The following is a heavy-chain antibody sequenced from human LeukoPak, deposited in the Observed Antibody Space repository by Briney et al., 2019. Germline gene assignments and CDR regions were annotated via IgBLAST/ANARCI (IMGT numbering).Heavy chain of an antibody. CDR1: GFTFSSYG. CDR2: IRYDGNNK. J-gene: IGHJ6*03. Sequence: GGSLRLSCAASGFTFSSYGIHWVRQAPGKGLEWVAFIRYDGNNKYYADSVKGRFTISRDNSKNTLYLQMNSLRAEDTAVYYCARDLTDPPYYYYYIDVWGKGTTVTISS. V-gene: IGHV3-30*02. CDR3: ARDLTDPPYYYYYIDV.